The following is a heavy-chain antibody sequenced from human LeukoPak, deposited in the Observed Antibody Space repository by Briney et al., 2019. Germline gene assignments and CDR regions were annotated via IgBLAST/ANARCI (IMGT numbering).Heavy chain of an antibody. CDR3: ARDQARSRYDFWSGIGAGEAFDI. CDR1: GGTFSSYA. CDR2: IIPIFGTA. V-gene: IGHV1-69*05. D-gene: IGHD3-3*01. J-gene: IGHJ3*02. Sequence: GASVKVSCKASGGTFSSYAISWVRQAPGQGLEWMGGIIPIFGTANYAQKFQGRVTITTDECTSTAYMELSSLRSEDTAVYYCARDQARSRYDFWSGIGAGEAFDIWGQGTMVTVSS.